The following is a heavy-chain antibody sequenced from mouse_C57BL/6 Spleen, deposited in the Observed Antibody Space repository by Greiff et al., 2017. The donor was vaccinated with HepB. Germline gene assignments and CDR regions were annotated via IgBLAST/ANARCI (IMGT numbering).Heavy chain of an antibody. J-gene: IGHJ2*01. CDR3: SRVGDGYSPPSFGY. V-gene: IGHV5-17*01. D-gene: IGHD2-3*01. Sequence: VQLKQSGGGLVKPGGSLKLSCAASGFTFSDYGMHWVRQAPEKGLEWVAYISSGSSTINYADTVKGRFTISRDNAKNTLFLQMTSLRSEDTAMYSWSRVGDGYSPPSFGYWGQGTTLTVSS. CDR2: ISSGSSTI. CDR1: GFTFSDYG.